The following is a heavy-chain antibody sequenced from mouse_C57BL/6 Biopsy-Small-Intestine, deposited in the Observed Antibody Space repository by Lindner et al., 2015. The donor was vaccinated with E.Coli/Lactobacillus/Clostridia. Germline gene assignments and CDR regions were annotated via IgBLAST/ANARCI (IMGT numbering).Heavy chain of an antibody. CDR2: ISYTGST. CDR1: GYAITSDY. D-gene: IGHD4-1*01. CDR3: ARGLGRFVY. J-gene: IGHJ3*01. Sequence: VQLQESGPGLAKPSQTLSLTCSVTGYAITSDYWNWIRRFPGNKLEYMGCISYTGSTYYNPSLNSRISITRDTSKNQYYLQLNSVTPEDTATYYCARGLGRFVYWGQGTLVTVSA. V-gene: IGHV3-8*01.